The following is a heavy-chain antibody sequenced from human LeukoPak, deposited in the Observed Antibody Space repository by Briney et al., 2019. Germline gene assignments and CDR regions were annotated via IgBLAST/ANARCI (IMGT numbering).Heavy chain of an antibody. Sequence: GGSLRLSCAASGFSFSGYAMHWVRQAPGKGLEWVAIISYDGSNKYYADSVKGRFTISRDNSKNTLYLQMNSLRAEDTAVYYCARENWDSYGYAHRFDYWGQGTLVTVSS. J-gene: IGHJ4*02. CDR3: ARENWDSYGYAHRFDY. V-gene: IGHV3-30-3*01. D-gene: IGHD5-18*01. CDR1: GFSFSGYA. CDR2: ISYDGSNK.